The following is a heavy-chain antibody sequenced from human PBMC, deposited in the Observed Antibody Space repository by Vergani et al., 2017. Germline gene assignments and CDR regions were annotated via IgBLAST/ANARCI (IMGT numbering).Heavy chain of an antibody. CDR1: GGSFSGYY. CDR3: ASSMTTVTSRYYGMDV. Sequence: QVQLQQWGAGLLKPSETLSLTCAVYGGSFSGYYWSWIRQPPGKGLEWIGYIYYSGSTNYNPSLKSRVTISVDTSKNQFSLKLSSVTAADTAVYYCASSMTTVTSRYYGMDVWGQGTTVTVSS. CDR2: IYYSGST. D-gene: IGHD4-17*01. V-gene: IGHV4-34*11. J-gene: IGHJ6*02.